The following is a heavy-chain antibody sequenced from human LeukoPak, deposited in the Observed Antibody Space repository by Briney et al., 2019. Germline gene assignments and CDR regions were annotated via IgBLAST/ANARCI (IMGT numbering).Heavy chain of an antibody. Sequence: ASVKVSCKASGYTFTSYSITWVRRAPGQGLEWMGWISPSNGDTRYAQKFRDRVTMSTDTSTTTVYMELRSLTSDDTAIYYCARDSGWEIRHFFFDGWGQGSLVTVSS. CDR3: ARDSGWEIRHFFFDG. V-gene: IGHV1-18*04. CDR2: ISPSNGDT. D-gene: IGHD3-10*01. J-gene: IGHJ4*02. CDR1: GYTFTSYS.